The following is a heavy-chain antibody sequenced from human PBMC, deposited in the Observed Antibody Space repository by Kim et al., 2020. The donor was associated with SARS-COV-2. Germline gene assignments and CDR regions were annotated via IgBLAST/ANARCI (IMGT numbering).Heavy chain of an antibody. D-gene: IGHD3-10*01. CDR2: INHSGST. V-gene: IGHV4-34*01. CDR3: ARGGSLWFGEWGGYFDY. Sequence: SETLSLTCAVYGGSFSGYYWSWIRQPPGKGLEWIGEINHSGSTNYNPSLKSRVTISVDTSKNQFSLKLSSVTAADTAVYYCARGGSLWFGEWGGYFDYWGQGTLVTVSS. J-gene: IGHJ4*02. CDR1: GGSFSGYY.